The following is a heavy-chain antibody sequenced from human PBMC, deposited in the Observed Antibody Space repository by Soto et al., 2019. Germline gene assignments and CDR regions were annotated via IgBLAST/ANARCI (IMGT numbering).Heavy chain of an antibody. CDR1: GYTFTSYG. D-gene: IGHD1-26*01. CDR2: ISVYNGNT. V-gene: IGHV1-18*04. CDR3: AIVGDTTTSFVDY. Sequence: ASVKVSCKASGYTFTSYGISWVRQAPGQGLEWMGWISVYNGNTNYAQNLQGRVTLTTDTSTSKAYMELRSLRSDDTAVYYCAIVGDTTTSFVDYWGQGTLVTVYS. J-gene: IGHJ4*02.